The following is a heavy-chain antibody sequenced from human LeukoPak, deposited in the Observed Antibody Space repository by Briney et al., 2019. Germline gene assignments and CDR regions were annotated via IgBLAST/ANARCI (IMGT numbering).Heavy chain of an antibody. CDR1: GGSISSGGYS. V-gene: IGHV4-30-2*01. J-gene: IGHJ4*02. CDR3: ARARGYSYGREAFDY. D-gene: IGHD5-18*01. CDR2: IYHSGST. Sequence: PSQTLSLTCAVSGGSISSGGYSWSWIRQPPGKGLEWIGYIYHSGSTYYNPSLKSRVTISVDRPKNQFSLKLSSVTAADTAVYYCARARGYSYGREAFDYWGQGTLVTVSS.